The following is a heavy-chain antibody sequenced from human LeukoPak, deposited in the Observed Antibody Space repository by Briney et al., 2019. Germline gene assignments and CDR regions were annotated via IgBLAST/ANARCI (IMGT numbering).Heavy chain of an antibody. CDR2: IYTSGST. CDR3: AREGGGSNFGPLNYYYLDV. D-gene: IGHD1-26*01. V-gene: IGHV4-61*09. Sequence: SETLSLTCTVSGGSISSGSYYWSWIRQPAGEGLEWIGHIYTSGSTNYSPSPKSRVTILIDTSKNQFSLRLTSVTAADTAVYYCAREGGGSNFGPLNYYYLDVWGKGTTVTVSS. J-gene: IGHJ6*03. CDR1: GGSISSGSYY.